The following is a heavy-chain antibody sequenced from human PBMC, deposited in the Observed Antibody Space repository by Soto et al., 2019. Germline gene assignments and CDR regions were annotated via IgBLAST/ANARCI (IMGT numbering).Heavy chain of an antibody. D-gene: IGHD3-22*01. Sequence: VASVTVSCKASGYSFTSSVIHWLRQAPGQRLEWVGWIKPGTGDTKCLQECQGRRTITRDTSATTAYMELSNLRSGDTAVYYCARGYYYDSSGYYFDNWGQGTLVTVSS. CDR2: IKPGTGDT. J-gene: IGHJ4*02. CDR3: ARGYYYDSSGYYFDN. CDR1: GYSFTSSV. V-gene: IGHV1-3*01.